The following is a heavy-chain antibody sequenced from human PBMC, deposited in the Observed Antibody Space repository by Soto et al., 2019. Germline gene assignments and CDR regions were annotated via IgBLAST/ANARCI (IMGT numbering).Heavy chain of an antibody. V-gene: IGHV4-39*01. CDR3: ARYNYYGSGPPYGMDV. Sequence: PSETLSLTCTFSCGSIISSSYYWGWIRQPPGKGLEWIGSIYYSGSTYYNPSLKSRVTISVDTSKNQFSLKLSSVTAADTAVYYCARYNYYGSGPPYGMDVWGQGTTVTVSS. J-gene: IGHJ6*02. D-gene: IGHD3-10*01. CDR2: IYYSGST. CDR1: CGSIISSSYY.